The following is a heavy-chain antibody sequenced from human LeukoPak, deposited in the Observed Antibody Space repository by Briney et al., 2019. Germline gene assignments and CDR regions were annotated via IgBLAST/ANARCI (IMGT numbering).Heavy chain of an antibody. CDR3: AKQLGYCSDGSCYFPY. D-gene: IGHD2-15*01. V-gene: IGHV3-23*01. CDR2: ISNNGGYT. J-gene: IGHJ4*02. CDR1: GFTFSSYA. Sequence: GGSLRLSCAASGFTFSSYAMSWVRQAPGKGLGWVSAISNNGGYTYYADSVQGRFTISRGNSKSTLCLQMNSLRAEDTAVYYCAKQLGYCSDGSCYFPYWGQGTLVTVSS.